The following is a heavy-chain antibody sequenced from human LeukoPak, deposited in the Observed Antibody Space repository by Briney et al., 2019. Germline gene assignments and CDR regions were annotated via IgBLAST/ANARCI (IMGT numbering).Heavy chain of an antibody. CDR3: ARDRRDYYDSSGRFDY. CDR1: GFTVSSNY. D-gene: IGHD3-22*01. J-gene: IGHJ4*02. Sequence: GGTLRLSCAASGFTVSSNYMSWVRQAPGKGLEWVSVIYSGGSTYYADSVKGRFTISRDNSKNTLYLQMNSLRAEDTAVYYCARDRRDYYDSSGRFDYWGQGTLVTVSS. V-gene: IGHV3-66*01. CDR2: IYSGGST.